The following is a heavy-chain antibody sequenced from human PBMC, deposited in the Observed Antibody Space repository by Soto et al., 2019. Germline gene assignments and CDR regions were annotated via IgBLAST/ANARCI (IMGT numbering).Heavy chain of an antibody. Sequence: ETLSLTCTVSGGSISSYYWSWIRQPPGKGLEWIGYIYYSGSTNYNPSLKSRVTISVDTSKNQFSLKLSSVTAADTAVYYCAREMTQLYYYDSSGYNWFDPWGQGTLVTVSS. CDR2: IYYSGST. J-gene: IGHJ5*02. CDR1: GGSISSYY. D-gene: IGHD3-22*01. CDR3: AREMTQLYYYDSSGYNWFDP. V-gene: IGHV4-59*01.